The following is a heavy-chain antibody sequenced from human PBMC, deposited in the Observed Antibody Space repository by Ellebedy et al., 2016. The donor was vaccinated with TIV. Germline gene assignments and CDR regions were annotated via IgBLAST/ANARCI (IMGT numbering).Heavy chain of an antibody. V-gene: IGHV4-4*02. D-gene: IGHD4-17*01. CDR3: ARVTVTTKYFDL. Sequence: MPSETLSLTCAVSGGSISSSYWWSWVRQTPGKGLEWIGEMFHSGSTNYNPSLKSRVTTSVDKSKNQFSLKLSSVTAADTAVYYCARVTVTTKYFDLWGRGTLVTVSS. CDR2: MFHSGST. J-gene: IGHJ2*01. CDR1: GGSISSSYW.